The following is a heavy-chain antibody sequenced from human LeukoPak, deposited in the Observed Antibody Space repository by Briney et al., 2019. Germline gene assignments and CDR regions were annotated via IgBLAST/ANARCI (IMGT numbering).Heavy chain of an antibody. J-gene: IGHJ1*01. Sequence: GASVKVSCKASGYTFTSYGISWVRQAPGQGLEWMGWISAYNGNTNYAQKLQGRVTMTTDTSTSTAYMELRSLRSDDTAVYYCARGIYDILTGYYPGEYFQHWGQGTLVTVSS. CDR2: ISAYNGNT. D-gene: IGHD3-9*01. V-gene: IGHV1-18*01. CDR3: ARGIYDILTGYYPGEYFQH. CDR1: GYTFTSYG.